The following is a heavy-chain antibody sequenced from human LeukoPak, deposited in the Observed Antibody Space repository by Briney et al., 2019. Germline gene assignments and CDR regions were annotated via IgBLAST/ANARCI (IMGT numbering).Heavy chain of an antibody. CDR2: ISSSGSTI. CDR3: ARRYSDYGDAFDI. J-gene: IGHJ3*02. V-gene: IGHV3-48*03. D-gene: IGHD5-12*01. CDR1: GFTFSSYE. Sequence: GGSLRLSCAASGFTFSSYEMNWVRQAPGKGLEWVSYISSSGSTIYYADSVKGRFTISRDNAKNSLYLQMNSLRAEDTAVYYCARRYSDYGDAFDIWGQGTMVTVSS.